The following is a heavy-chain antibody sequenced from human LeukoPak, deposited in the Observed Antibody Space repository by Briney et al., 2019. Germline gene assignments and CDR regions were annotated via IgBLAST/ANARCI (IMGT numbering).Heavy chain of an antibody. J-gene: IGHJ6*03. D-gene: IGHD6-6*01. CDR2: IIPIFGTA. CDR3: ARGRSISSYMDV. Sequence: SVKVSCKASGGTFSSYAISWVRQAPGQGLEWMGGIIPIFGTANYAQKFQGGVTITTDESTSTAYMELSSLRSEDTAVYYCARGRSISSYMDVWGKGTTVTVSS. CDR1: GGTFSSYA. V-gene: IGHV1-69*05.